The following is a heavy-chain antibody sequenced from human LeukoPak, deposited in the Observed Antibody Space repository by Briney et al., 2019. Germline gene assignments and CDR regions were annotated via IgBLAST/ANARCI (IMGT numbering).Heavy chain of an antibody. CDR2: ISYNGRT. CDR1: GDSISSNNCY. V-gene: IGHV4-39*01. J-gene: IGHJ4*02. D-gene: IGHD6-25*01. CDR3: AGSGRGGLKSGVDY. Sequence: SETLSLTCTISGDSISSNNCYWGWIRQPPGKGLEWIGTISYNGRTWYNPSPKSRVTMSVDTSKNQFSLKLSSVTAADTAMYYCAGSGRGGLKSGVDYWGQGTLVTVSS.